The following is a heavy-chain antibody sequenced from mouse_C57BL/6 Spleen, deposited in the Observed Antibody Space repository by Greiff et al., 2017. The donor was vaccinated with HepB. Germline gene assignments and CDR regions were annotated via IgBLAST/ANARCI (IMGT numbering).Heavy chain of an antibody. CDR1: GYTFTSYW. CDR3: AIVITTVPYAMDY. V-gene: IGHV1-74*01. D-gene: IGHD1-1*01. J-gene: IGHJ4*01. CDR2: IHPSDSDT. Sequence: QVQLQQPGAELVKPGASVKVSCKASGYTFTSYWMHWVKQRPGQGLEWIGRIHPSDSDTNYNQKFKGKATLTVDKSSSTAHMQLSSLTSEDSAVYYCAIVITTVPYAMDYWGQGTSVTVSS.